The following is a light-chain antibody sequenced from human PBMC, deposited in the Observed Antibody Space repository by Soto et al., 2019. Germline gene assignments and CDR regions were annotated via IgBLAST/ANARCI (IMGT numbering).Light chain of an antibody. Sequence: DIPMTQSPSTLSGSVGDRVTITCRASQTISSWLAWYQQKPGKAPKLLIYKASTLKSGVPSRFSGSGSGTEFTLTISSLQPEDFATYYCQHYNSYSEAFGQGTKV. CDR3: QHYNSYSEA. J-gene: IGKJ1*01. CDR1: QTISSW. CDR2: KAS. V-gene: IGKV1-5*03.